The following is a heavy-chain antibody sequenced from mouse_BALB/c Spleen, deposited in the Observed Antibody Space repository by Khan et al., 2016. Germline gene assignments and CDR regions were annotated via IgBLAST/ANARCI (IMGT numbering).Heavy chain of an antibody. V-gene: IGHV2-5*01. J-gene: IGHJ4*01. CDR3: SKKDGTDAMDY. CDR2: IWRGGST. D-gene: IGHD2-1*01. Sequence: QVQLKQSGPGLVQPSQSLSITCTVSGFSLTSYGVHWVRQSPGKGLEWLGVIWRGGSTDYNAAFMSRLRLPPDNSKSQVFFKMNSLQADDTAIDYCSKKDGTDAMDYWGQGTAVPVSA. CDR1: GFSLTSYG.